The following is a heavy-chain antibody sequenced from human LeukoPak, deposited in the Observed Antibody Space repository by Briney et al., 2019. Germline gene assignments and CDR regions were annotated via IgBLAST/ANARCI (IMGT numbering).Heavy chain of an antibody. Sequence: PGGSLRLSCAASGFSFGSYTMQWVRQAPGKGLEWVSAISGSGGSTYYADSVKGRFTISRDNSKNTLYLQMNSLRAEDTAVYYCAKDPRYCSGGSCYFGYYFDYWGQGTLVTVSS. CDR3: AKDPRYCSGGSCYFGYYFDY. CDR1: GFSFGSYT. CDR2: ISGSGGST. D-gene: IGHD2-15*01. V-gene: IGHV3-23*01. J-gene: IGHJ4*02.